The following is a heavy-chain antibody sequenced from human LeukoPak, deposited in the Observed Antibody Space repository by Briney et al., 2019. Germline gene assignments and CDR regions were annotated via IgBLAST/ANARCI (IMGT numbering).Heavy chain of an antibody. CDR3: ARDSHYGNFDY. CDR1: GYTFTSYA. D-gene: IGHD3-10*01. J-gene: IGHJ4*02. CDR2: IDAGNGNT. Sequence: ASVKVSCKASGYTFTSYAMHWVRQAPGQRLEWMGWIDAGNGNTKYSQKFQGRVTITRDTSASTAYMELSSLRSEDTAVYYCARDSHYGNFDYWGQGTLVTVSS. V-gene: IGHV1-3*01.